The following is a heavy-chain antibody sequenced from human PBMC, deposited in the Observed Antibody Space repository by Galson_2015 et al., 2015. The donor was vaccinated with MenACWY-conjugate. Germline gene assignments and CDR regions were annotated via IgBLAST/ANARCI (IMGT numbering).Heavy chain of an antibody. V-gene: IGHV3-7*03. CDR1: GFTFSRYW. Sequence: SLRLSCAASGFTFSRYWMSWVRQAPGKGLEWVANIKQDGSGKYYGDSVKDRFTISRDNADNSLYLQLNSLRAEDTAVYYCGTTIFGQWLIDCWGQGTLVTVSS. CDR2: IKQDGSGK. CDR3: GTTIFGQWLIDC. D-gene: IGHD6-19*01. J-gene: IGHJ4*02.